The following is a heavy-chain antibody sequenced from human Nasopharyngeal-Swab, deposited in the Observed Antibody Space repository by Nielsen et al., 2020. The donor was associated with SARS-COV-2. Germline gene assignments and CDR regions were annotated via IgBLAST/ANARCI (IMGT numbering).Heavy chain of an antibody. Sequence: GGSRLSCAASGFTFSSSGMDWVRQAPGKGLEWVAVISYDGSNEYYGDSVKGRFTISRDNSKNTLYLQMNSLRVDDTAVYYCAKDVHGDYGGIDYWGQGILVTVSS. D-gene: IGHD4-17*01. CDR1: GFTFSSSG. CDR2: ISYDGSNE. CDR3: AKDVHGDYGGIDY. J-gene: IGHJ4*02. V-gene: IGHV3-30*18.